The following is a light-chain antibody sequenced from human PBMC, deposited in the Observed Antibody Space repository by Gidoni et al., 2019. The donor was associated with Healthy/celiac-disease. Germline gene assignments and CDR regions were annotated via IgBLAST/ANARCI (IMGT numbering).Light chain of an antibody. J-gene: IGLJ1*01. V-gene: IGLV2-8*01. CDR2: EVS. CDR3: SSYACSNNYV. Sequence: QSALTQTHSASGSTGQSVTISCTGTSSDVGGYNYVSWYKQHPGKAPKLMIYEVSKRPSGVPDRFSGSKSGNTASLTVSVLQAEDEADYYCSSYACSNNYVFGTGTKVTVL. CDR1: SSDVGGYNY.